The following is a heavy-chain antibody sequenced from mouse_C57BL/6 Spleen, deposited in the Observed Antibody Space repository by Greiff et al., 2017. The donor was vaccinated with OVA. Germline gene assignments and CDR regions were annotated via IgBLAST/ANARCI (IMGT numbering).Heavy chain of an antibody. CDR1: GYTFTSYW. V-gene: IGHV1-5*01. CDR2: IYPGNSDT. Sequence: EVQLQQSGTVLARPGASVKMSCKTSGYTFTSYWMHWVNQRPGQGLEWIGAIYPGNSDTSYNQKFKGKAKLTAVTSASTAYMELSRLTNEDSAVYYCTRDGDTVVPTHYATDYWGQGTSVTVSS. D-gene: IGHD1-1*01. J-gene: IGHJ4*01. CDR3: TRDGDTVVPTHYATDY.